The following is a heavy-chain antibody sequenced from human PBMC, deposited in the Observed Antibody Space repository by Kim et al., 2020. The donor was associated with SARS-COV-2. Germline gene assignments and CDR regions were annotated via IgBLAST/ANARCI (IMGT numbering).Heavy chain of an antibody. CDR3: ARRAKYSYGRDWYFDL. Sequence: SETLSLTCTVSGGSISSSSYYWGWIRQPPGKGLEWIGSIYYSGSTYYNPSLKSRVTISVDTSKNQFSLKLSSVTAADTAVYYCARRAKYSYGRDWYFDLWGRGTLVTVSS. CDR1: GGSISSSSYY. J-gene: IGHJ2*01. D-gene: IGHD5-18*01. CDR2: IYYSGST. V-gene: IGHV4-39*01.